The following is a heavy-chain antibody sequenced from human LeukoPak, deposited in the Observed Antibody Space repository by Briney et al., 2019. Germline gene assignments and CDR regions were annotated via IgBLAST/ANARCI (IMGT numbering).Heavy chain of an antibody. V-gene: IGHV3-23*01. CDR3: AKDGYSGSYYRYYYYYMDV. D-gene: IGHD1-26*01. Sequence: GETLRLSCAASGFTFSSYAMTWVRQAPGKGLEWVSGISGSGGSTDYADSVKGRFTISRDNSKNTLSLLMNSLRAEDTAVYYCAKDGYSGSYYRYYYYYMDVWGKGTTVIISS. CDR1: GFTFSSYA. J-gene: IGHJ6*03. CDR2: ISGSGGST.